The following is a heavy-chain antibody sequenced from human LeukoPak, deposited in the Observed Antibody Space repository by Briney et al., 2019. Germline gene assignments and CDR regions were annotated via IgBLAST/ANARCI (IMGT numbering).Heavy chain of an antibody. CDR3: AKDLLAAFDY. J-gene: IGHJ4*02. D-gene: IGHD6-13*01. CDR1: GFTSSTAW. CDR2: ISYDGSNK. Sequence: GGSLRLSSGISGFTSSTAWLTWVRQAPGKGLEWVAVISYDGSNKYYADSVKGRFTISRDNSKNTLYLQMNSLRAEDTAVYYCAKDLLAAFDYWGQGTLVTVSS. V-gene: IGHV3-30*18.